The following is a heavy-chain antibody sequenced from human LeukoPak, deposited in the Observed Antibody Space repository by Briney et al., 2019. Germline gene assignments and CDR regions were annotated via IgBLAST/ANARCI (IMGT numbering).Heavy chain of an antibody. V-gene: IGHV3-74*01. CDR2: INSDGSST. CDR1: GFTFSSYW. CDR3: ARVFGGGGGRWDTADDAFDI. Sequence: GGSLRLSCAASGFTFSSYWMHWVRQAPGKGLVWVSRINSDGSSTSYADSVKGRFTISRDNAKNTLYLQMNSLRAEDTAVYYCARVFGGGGGRWDTADDAFDIWGQGTMVTVSS. D-gene: IGHD2-15*01. J-gene: IGHJ3*02.